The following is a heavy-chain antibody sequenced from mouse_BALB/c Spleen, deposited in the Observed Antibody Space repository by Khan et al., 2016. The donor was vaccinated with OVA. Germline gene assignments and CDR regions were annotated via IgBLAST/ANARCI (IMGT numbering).Heavy chain of an antibody. CDR2: INTYTGEP. CDR3: ARVGYSETMDY. V-gene: IGHV9-3-1*01. Sequence: QIQLVQSGPELKKPGVTVKISCKASGYTFTTYGMNWVEQAPGKGLKWMGWINTYTGEPTYVDDFKGRFTFSLETSASTAYLQINKLKNEDTATYFCARVGYSETMDYWGQGTSVTVSS. D-gene: IGHD2-14*01. J-gene: IGHJ4*01. CDR1: GYTFTTYG.